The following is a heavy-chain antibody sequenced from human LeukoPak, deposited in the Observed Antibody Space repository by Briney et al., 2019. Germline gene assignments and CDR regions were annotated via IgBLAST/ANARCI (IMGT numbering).Heavy chain of an antibody. Sequence: PGGSLRLSCAASGFTFSSYGMHWVRQAPGKGLEWVAFIRYDGSNKYYADSVKGRFTISRDNSKNTLYLQMNSLRAEDTAVYYCAKTRRGLGNYYYYYYMDVWGKGTTVTISS. CDR1: GFTFSSYG. J-gene: IGHJ6*03. CDR2: IRYDGSNK. CDR3: AKTRRGLGNYYYYYYMDV. D-gene: IGHD3-10*01. V-gene: IGHV3-30*02.